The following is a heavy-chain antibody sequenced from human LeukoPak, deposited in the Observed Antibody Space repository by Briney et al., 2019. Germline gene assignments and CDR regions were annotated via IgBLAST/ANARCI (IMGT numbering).Heavy chain of an antibody. D-gene: IGHD3-9*01. CDR3: AREALYYDILTATGYYYMDV. CDR2: ISSSSSYI. Sequence: GGSLRLSCSASGFTFSSYSMNWVRQAPGKGLEWVSSISSSSSYIYYADSVKGRFTISRDNAKNSLYLQMNSLRAEDTAVYYCAREALYYDILTATGYYYMDVWGKGTTVTVSS. CDR1: GFTFSSYS. V-gene: IGHV3-21*01. J-gene: IGHJ6*03.